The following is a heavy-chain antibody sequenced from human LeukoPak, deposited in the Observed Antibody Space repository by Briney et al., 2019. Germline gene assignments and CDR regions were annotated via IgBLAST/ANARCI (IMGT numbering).Heavy chain of an antibody. Sequence: PGGSLRLSCAASGFTFSSYAMSWVRQAPGKGLEWVSAISGSGGSTYYADSVKGRFTISRDNSKNTLYLQMNSLRAEDTAVSYCAKDPPPPLVVVVEGKDYWGQGTLVTVSS. D-gene: IGHD2-15*01. CDR2: ISGSGGST. V-gene: IGHV3-23*01. J-gene: IGHJ4*02. CDR3: AKDPPPPLVVVVEGKDY. CDR1: GFTFSSYA.